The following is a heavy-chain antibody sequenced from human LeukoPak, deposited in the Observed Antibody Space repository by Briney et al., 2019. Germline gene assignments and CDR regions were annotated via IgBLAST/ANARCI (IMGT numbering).Heavy chain of an antibody. J-gene: IGHJ6*02. CDR1: GGSISSSSYY. V-gene: IGHV4-39*01. Sequence: SETLSLTCTVSGGSISSSSYYWGWIRQPPGKELEWIGSIYYSGSTYYNPSLKSRVTVSVDTSKNQFSLKLSSVTAADTAVYYCARQNRSSSWLRYYYYYGMDVWGQGTTVTVSS. D-gene: IGHD6-13*01. CDR3: ARQNRSSSWLRYYYYYGMDV. CDR2: IYYSGST.